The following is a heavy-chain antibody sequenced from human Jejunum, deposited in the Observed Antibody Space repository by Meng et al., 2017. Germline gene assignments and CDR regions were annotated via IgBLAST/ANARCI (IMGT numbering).Heavy chain of an antibody. V-gene: IGHV4-30-2*01. CDR2: SYHTGSS. CDR3: DRASVGNCGGDCYSPHWFDP. D-gene: IGHD2-21*02. CDR1: GGSISSGAYS. J-gene: IGHJ5*02. Sequence: QLQLQESGSGLVQPSQTLSLTCAVSGGSISSGAYSWSWIRQPPGKGLEWIGHSYHTGSSNYNPSLESRVTISVDRSKNQFSLKLTSVTAADTAVYYCDRASVGNCGGDCYSPHWFDPWGQGTLVTVSS.